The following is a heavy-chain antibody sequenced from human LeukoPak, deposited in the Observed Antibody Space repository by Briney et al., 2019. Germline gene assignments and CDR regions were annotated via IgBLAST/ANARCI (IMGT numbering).Heavy chain of an antibody. V-gene: IGHV4-38-2*02. J-gene: IGHJ6*03. CDR3: ARGVGYCSSTSCYSPFYYYYYMDV. Sequence: PSETLSLTCTVSGYSSSSGYYWGWIRQPPGKGLEWIGSIYHSGSTYYNPSLKSRVTISVDTSKNQFSLKLSSVAAADTAVYYCARGVGYCSSTSCYSPFYYYYYMDVWGKGTTVTVSS. D-gene: IGHD2-2*02. CDR2: IYHSGST. CDR1: GYSSSSGYY.